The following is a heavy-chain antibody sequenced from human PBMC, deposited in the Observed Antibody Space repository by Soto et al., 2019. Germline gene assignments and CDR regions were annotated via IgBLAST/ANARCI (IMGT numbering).Heavy chain of an antibody. J-gene: IGHJ6*02. Sequence: QVQLQESGPGLVKPSETLSLTCTVSGGSISSYYWSWIRQPAGKGLEWIGRIYTSGSTNYNPSLKSLVAMSVDTYKNQFSLKLSSVTAADAAVYYCARDYEGYYYDSSGYLDYYYYGMDVWGQGTTVTVSS. V-gene: IGHV4-4*07. CDR3: ARDYEGYYYDSSGYLDYYYYGMDV. CDR2: IYTSGST. CDR1: GGSISSYY. D-gene: IGHD3-22*01.